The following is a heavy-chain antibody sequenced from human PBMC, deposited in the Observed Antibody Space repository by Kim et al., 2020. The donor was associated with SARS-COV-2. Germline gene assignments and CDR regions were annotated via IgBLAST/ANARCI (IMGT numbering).Heavy chain of an antibody. CDR1: GFTFSSYW. CDR2: IKQDGSEK. D-gene: IGHD2-2*01. Sequence: GGSLRLSCAASGFTFSSYWMSWVRQAPGKGLEWVANIKQDGSEKYYVDSVKGRFTISRDNAKNSLYLQMNSLRAEDTAVYYCARTLPAALPYYFDYWGQGTLVTVSS. CDR3: ARTLPAALPYYFDY. J-gene: IGHJ4*02. V-gene: IGHV3-7*01.